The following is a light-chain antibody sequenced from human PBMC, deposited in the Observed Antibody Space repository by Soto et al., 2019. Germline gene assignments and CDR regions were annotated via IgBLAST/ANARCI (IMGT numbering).Light chain of an antibody. Sequence: QSVLTQQPSASGTPGQRVPTPCSGSSSNLGSNTVNWYQQLPGTAPKPLIYSNNQRPSGVPDRFSGSKSGTSASLAISGLQSEDEADYYCAAWDDSLNGVVFGGGTKLTVL. CDR1: SSNLGSNT. CDR3: AAWDDSLNGVV. V-gene: IGLV1-44*01. J-gene: IGLJ2*01. CDR2: SNN.